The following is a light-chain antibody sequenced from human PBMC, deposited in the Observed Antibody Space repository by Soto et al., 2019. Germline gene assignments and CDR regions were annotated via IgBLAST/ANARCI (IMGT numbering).Light chain of an antibody. Sequence: DIVMTQSPDSMAVSLGERATINCKSSQSVLYSSNNKNYLAWYQQKPGQPPKLLIYWASTRESGFPDRFSGSGSGKDFTLTISSLQAEDVAVYYCQQYYSTPRTFGQGTKVEI. CDR1: QSVLYSSNNKNY. CDR2: WAS. J-gene: IGKJ2*01. V-gene: IGKV4-1*01. CDR3: QQYYSTPRT.